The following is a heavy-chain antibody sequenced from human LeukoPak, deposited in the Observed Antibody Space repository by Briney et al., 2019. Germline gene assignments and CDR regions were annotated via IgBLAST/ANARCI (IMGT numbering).Heavy chain of an antibody. Sequence: TLSLTCTVSSGSINSAGYFWTWIRQHPGKGLEYIGYVYYTGSTYYHPSLKSRLTILVDTPKNKFSLKLNSVTAADTAVYYCARGVGPTANFDHWGQGTLVTVSS. J-gene: IGHJ4*02. CDR3: ARGVGPTANFDH. V-gene: IGHV4-31*03. CDR2: VYYTGST. CDR1: SGSINSAGYF. D-gene: IGHD1-26*01.